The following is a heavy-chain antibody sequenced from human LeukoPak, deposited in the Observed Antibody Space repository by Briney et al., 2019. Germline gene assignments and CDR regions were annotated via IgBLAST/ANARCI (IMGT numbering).Heavy chain of an antibody. D-gene: IGHD3-10*01. V-gene: IGHV4-39*01. CDR3: ARGYYYGSGIYPFDY. Sequence: PSETLSLTCTVSGGSINRSSYYWGWIRQSPGKGLEWIGSIYYSGSIYYNPSLKSRVTISVDTSKNQFSLKLSSVTAADTAVYYCARGYYYGSGIYPFDYWGQGTLVTVSS. J-gene: IGHJ4*02. CDR2: IYYSGSI. CDR1: GGSINRSSYY.